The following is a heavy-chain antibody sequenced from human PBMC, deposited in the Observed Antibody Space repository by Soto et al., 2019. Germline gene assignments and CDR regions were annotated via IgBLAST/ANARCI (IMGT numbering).Heavy chain of an antibody. CDR3: ARLTCAGGNCSLLYYFDF. J-gene: IGHJ4*02. D-gene: IGHD2-15*01. Sequence: QVQLQESGPGLVKPSETLSLTCAVSGGSINNYYWTWIRQPPGKGLEWIGYVHYSGSTNYNPSLKSRVAISVDTSKNQFSLRLSSVTAADTAVYYCARLTCAGGNCSLLYYFDFWGQGSRVTVSS. V-gene: IGHV4-59*08. CDR2: VHYSGST. CDR1: GGSINNYY.